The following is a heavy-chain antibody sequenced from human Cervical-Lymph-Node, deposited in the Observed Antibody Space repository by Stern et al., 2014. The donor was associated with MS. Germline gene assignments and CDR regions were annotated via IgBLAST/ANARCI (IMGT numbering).Heavy chain of an antibody. J-gene: IGHJ5*02. CDR3: ARTRYSSSWYTFDP. CDR1: GYSFTSYW. V-gene: IGHV5-51*03. D-gene: IGHD6-13*01. Sequence: EVQLLESGAEVKKPGESLKISCKGSGYSFTSYWIAWVRHMPGKGLEWMGIVDPGDSDTRYSPSFQGQVSISADKSTSTAYLQWSSLKASDTAMYYCARTRYSSSWYTFDPWGQGTLVTVSS. CDR2: VDPGDSDT.